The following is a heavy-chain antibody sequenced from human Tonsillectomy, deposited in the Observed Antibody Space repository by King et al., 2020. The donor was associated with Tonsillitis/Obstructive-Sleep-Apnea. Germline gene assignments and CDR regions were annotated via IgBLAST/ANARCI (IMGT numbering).Heavy chain of an antibody. V-gene: IGHV4-59*01. CDR3: ATSNPRGNWGYWYFDL. CDR1: GGSISNYY. J-gene: IGHJ2*01. Sequence: VQLQESGPGLVKPSETLSLTCTVSGGSISNYYWNWIRQPPGKGLEWIGYIYYSGSTNYKPSLNSRVTISVDTSKNQFSLKLRSVTAADTAVYYCATSNPRGNWGYWYFDLWGRGTLVTVSS. CDR2: IYYSGST. D-gene: IGHD7-27*01.